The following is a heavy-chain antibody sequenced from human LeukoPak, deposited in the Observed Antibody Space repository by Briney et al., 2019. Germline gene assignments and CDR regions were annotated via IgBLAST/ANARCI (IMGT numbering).Heavy chain of an antibody. J-gene: IGHJ4*02. CDR3: ARDLNYYDSSPSGAKAY. Sequence: ASVKVSCKVSGYTLTELSMHWVRQAPGQGLEWMGIINPSGGSTSYAQKFQGRVTMTRDTSTSTVYMELSSLRSEDTAVYYCARDLNYYDSSPSGAKAYWGQGTLVTVSS. CDR2: INPSGGST. V-gene: IGHV1-46*01. D-gene: IGHD3-22*01. CDR1: GYTLTELS.